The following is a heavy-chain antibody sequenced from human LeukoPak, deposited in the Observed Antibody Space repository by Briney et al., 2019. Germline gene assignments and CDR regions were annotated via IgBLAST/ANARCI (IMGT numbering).Heavy chain of an antibody. Sequence: ASVKVSCKASGYTFTGYYMHWVRQAPGQGLEWMGWIGPKSGDTSYSQKFQGRVTVTRDTSISTAYMDLSRLRSDDTAVYYCGRNRLGKALDIWGQGTMVTVSS. CDR2: IGPKSGDT. CDR3: GRNRLGKALDI. V-gene: IGHV1-2*02. D-gene: IGHD7-27*01. J-gene: IGHJ3*02. CDR1: GYTFTGYY.